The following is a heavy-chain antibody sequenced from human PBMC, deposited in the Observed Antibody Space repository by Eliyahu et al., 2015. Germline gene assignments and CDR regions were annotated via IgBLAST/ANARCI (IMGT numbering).Heavy chain of an antibody. CDR3: ARDPSVVDGFDY. D-gene: IGHD3-22*01. CDR1: XFPFSSYW. Sequence: EVQLVESGGGLVQPGGSLRLSCAAXXFPFSSYWXSWVRQAPGKGLEWVANIKQDGSEKYYVDSVKGRFTISRDNAKNSLYLQMNSLRAEDTAVYYCARDPSVVDGFDYWGQGTLVTVSS. J-gene: IGHJ4*02. V-gene: IGHV3-7*01. CDR2: IKQDGSEK.